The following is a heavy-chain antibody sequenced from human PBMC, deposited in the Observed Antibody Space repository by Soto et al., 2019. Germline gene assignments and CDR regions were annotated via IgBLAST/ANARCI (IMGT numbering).Heavy chain of an antibody. J-gene: IGHJ4*02. CDR1: GFTFSSYW. V-gene: IGHV3-7*03. D-gene: IGHD6-19*01. CDR3: ARDLTLGWYGSLPGY. Sequence: GGSLRLSCAASGFTFSSYWMSWVRQAPGKGLEWVANIKQDGSEKYYVDSVKGRFTISRDNAKNSLYLQMNSLRAEDTVVYYCARDLTLGWYGSLPGYWGQGTLVTVSS. CDR2: IKQDGSEK.